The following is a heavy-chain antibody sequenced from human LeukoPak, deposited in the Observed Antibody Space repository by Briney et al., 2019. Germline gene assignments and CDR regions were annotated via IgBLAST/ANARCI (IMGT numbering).Heavy chain of an antibody. V-gene: IGHV3-9*03. CDR3: AKDNYYDSSGYIDY. D-gene: IGHD3-22*01. J-gene: IGHJ4*02. CDR1: GFTFVDYA. Sequence: PGGSLRLSCAASGFTFVDYAMHWVRQAPGKGLEWVSGISWNSGSIGYADSVKGRFTISRDNAKNSLYLQMNSLRAEDMALYYCAKDNYYDSSGYIDYWGQGTLVTVSS. CDR2: ISWNSGSI.